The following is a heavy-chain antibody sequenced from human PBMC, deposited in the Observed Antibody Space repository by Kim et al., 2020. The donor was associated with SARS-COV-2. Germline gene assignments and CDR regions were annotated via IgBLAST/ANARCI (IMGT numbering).Heavy chain of an antibody. D-gene: IGHD2-21*02. CDR1: GFTFSDYY. Sequence: GGSLRLSCAASGFTFSDYYMSWIRQAPGKGLEWVSYISSSGSTIYYADSVKGRFTISRDNAKNSLYLQMNSLRAEDTAVYYCARAPPTYCGGDCYYYYYYGMDVWGQGTTVTVSS. J-gene: IGHJ6*02. CDR2: ISSSGSTI. CDR3: ARAPPTYCGGDCYYYYYYGMDV. V-gene: IGHV3-11*04.